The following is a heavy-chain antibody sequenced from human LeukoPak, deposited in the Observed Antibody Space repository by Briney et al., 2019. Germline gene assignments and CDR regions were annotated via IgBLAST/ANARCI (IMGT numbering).Heavy chain of an antibody. D-gene: IGHD3-22*01. J-gene: IGHJ4*02. CDR2: IYPDDSDT. V-gene: IGHV5-51*01. Sequence: GESLKISCKASGYSFSNYWIGWVRQMPGKGLEWMGIIYPDDSDTRYSPSFRGQVTISADKSITTAYLQWSSLKASDTAMYYCARHLGSGYYSPFDYWGQGTLVTVSS. CDR1: GYSFSNYW. CDR3: ARHLGSGYYSPFDY.